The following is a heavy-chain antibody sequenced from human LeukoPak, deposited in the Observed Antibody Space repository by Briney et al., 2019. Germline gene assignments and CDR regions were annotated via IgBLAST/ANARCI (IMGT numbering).Heavy chain of an antibody. J-gene: IGHJ4*02. CDR3: ARRFKTYDSSGYYSYYFDY. V-gene: IGHV5-51*01. D-gene: IGHD3-22*01. CDR2: IYPHDSDT. CDR1: GYSFTTSL. Sequence: GESLKICCKASGYSFTTSLIGWVRQLRGKGLECLGIIYPHDSDTTYSPSLQGQVTISADKSISVAYLQWSSLKASDTAMYYCARRFKTYDSSGYYSYYFDYWGQGTLVTVSS.